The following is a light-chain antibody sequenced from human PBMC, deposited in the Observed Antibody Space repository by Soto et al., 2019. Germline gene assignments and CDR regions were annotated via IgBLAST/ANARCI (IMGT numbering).Light chain of an antibody. J-gene: IGKJ4*01. CDR1: QSISNY. CDR3: QQSYGTPLT. V-gene: IGKV1-39*01. CDR2: AAS. Sequence: DMEMTQSPSSLSASVGDRVTITCRASQSISNYLNWYQHKPGKVPKLLIYAASSLQSGVPTRFSGCGSGTDFTLTINSLQPEDFATYYGQQSYGTPLTFGGGTKIEIK.